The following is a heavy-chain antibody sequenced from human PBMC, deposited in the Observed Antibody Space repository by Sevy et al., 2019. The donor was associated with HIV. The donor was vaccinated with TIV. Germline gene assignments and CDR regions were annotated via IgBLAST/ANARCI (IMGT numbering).Heavy chain of an antibody. CDR1: GYTFTGYY. CDR3: VRDDRDGYFEY. V-gene: IGHV1-2*02. CDR2: INPDSGGP. J-gene: IGHJ4*02. Sequence: ASVKVSCKASGYTFTGYYMHWMRQAPGQGLEWMGWINPDSGGPIYAPKFQGRVTLTRDTSISPAYMDLSRLKSDDTAVYYCVRDDRDGYFEYWGQGTLVTVSS.